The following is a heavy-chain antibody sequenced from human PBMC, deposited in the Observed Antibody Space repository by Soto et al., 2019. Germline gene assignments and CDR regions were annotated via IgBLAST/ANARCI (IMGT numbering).Heavy chain of an antibody. Sequence: QVQLVQSGAEVKKPGSSVKVSCKASGGTFSSYAISWVRQAPGQGLEWMGGIIPIFGTANYAQKFQGRVTITADESXXPAYMELSSLRSEDTAVYYCAREVFEGATPRLFDYWGQGTLVTVSS. V-gene: IGHV1-69*12. CDR3: AREVFEGATPRLFDY. CDR2: IIPIFGTA. D-gene: IGHD1-26*01. J-gene: IGHJ4*02. CDR1: GGTFSSYA.